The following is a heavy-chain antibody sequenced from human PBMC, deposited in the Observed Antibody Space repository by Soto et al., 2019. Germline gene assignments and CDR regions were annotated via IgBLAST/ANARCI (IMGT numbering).Heavy chain of an antibody. V-gene: IGHV1-18*01. J-gene: IGHJ5*02. CDR2: ISDYNGNT. D-gene: IGHD6-13*01. Sequence: GASVKVSCKTSGYTFTNYGITWVRQAPGQGLEWMGWISDYNGNTNYAQKFQGRVTMTTDTSTSTAYMELGRLRSDDTAVYYCARVWIPAAAPNWFDPWGQGTLVTVSS. CDR1: GYTFTNYG. CDR3: ARVWIPAAAPNWFDP.